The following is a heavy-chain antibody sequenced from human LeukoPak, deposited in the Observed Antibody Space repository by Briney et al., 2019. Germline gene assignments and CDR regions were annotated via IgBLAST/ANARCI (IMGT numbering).Heavy chain of an antibody. CDR3: AKARLDGYNRYYFDY. Sequence: PGGSLRLSCAASGFTFSSYAMSWVRQAPGKGLEWVSAISGSGGSTYYADSVKGRFTISRDNSKNTLYLQMNSLRAEDTAVYYCAKARLDGYNRYYFDYWGQGTLVTVSS. D-gene: IGHD5-24*01. CDR1: GFTFSSYA. V-gene: IGHV3-23*01. J-gene: IGHJ4*02. CDR2: ISGSGGST.